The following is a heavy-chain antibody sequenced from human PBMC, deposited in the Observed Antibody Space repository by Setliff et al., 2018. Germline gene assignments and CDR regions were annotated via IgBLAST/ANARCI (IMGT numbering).Heavy chain of an antibody. CDR3: ARATSGWYSAYYYYMDV. CDR1: GGSFSDYY. Sequence: SETLSLTCAAHGGSFSDYYWTWIRQSPGTGLEWIGSIFYNGMAYYNPSLKSRVTMSVDTSKNQFSLNLTSVTAADTAVYYCARATSGWYSAYYYYMDVWGKGTTVTVSS. V-gene: IGHV4-34*12. CDR2: IFYNGMA. J-gene: IGHJ6*03. D-gene: IGHD6-19*01.